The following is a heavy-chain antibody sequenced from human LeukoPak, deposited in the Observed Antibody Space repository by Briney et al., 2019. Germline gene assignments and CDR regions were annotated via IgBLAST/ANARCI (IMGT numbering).Heavy chain of an antibody. D-gene: IGHD6-19*01. J-gene: IGHJ6*03. V-gene: IGHV3-73*01. CDR1: GFTFSGSA. CDR2: IRRKANSYAT. Sequence: PGGSLRLSCAASGFTFSGSAMHWVRQASGKGLEWVGRIRRKANSYATAYAASVKGRFTISRDDSKNTAYLQMNSLKTEDTAVYYCTRQYSSGWYIRYYYMDVWGKGTTVTVSS. CDR3: TRQYSSGWYIRYYYMDV.